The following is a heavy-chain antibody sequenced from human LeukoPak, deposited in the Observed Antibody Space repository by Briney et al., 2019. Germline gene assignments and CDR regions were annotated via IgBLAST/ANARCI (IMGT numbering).Heavy chain of an antibody. D-gene: IGHD5-24*01. J-gene: IGHJ4*02. CDR2: ISGSGSGGST. Sequence: GGSLRLTCAASGFTFSSSAMSWVRQAPGKGLEWVSNISGSGSGGSTYYADSAKGRFTISRDNSKNTLYLQMNSLRAEDTAVYYCAKSGYNRFDYWGQGTLVTVSS. CDR3: AKSGYNRFDY. V-gene: IGHV3-23*01. CDR1: GFTFSSSA.